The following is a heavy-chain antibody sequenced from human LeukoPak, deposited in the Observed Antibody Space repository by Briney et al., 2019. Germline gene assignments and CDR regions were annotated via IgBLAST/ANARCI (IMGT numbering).Heavy chain of an antibody. V-gene: IGHV3-23*01. Sequence: GGSLRLSCAASGFTFSSYAMSWVRQAPGKGLEWVSTISGSGGSTHFADSVKGRFTISRDNSKNTLYLQMNSLRAEDTAIYYCAKGNTMYTAYYFDYWGQGTLATVSS. J-gene: IGHJ4*02. CDR3: AKGNTMYTAYYFDY. D-gene: IGHD3-10*02. CDR2: ISGSGGST. CDR1: GFTFSSYA.